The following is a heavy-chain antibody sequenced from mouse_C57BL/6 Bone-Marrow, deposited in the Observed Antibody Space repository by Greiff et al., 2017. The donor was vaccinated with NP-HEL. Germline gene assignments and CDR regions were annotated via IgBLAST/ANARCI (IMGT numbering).Heavy chain of an antibody. CDR1: GFNIKNTY. CDR3: ARLLYDGYYY. J-gene: IGHJ2*01. CDR2: IDPANGNT. D-gene: IGHD2-3*01. Sequence: VQLQQSVAELVRPGASVKLSCTASGFNIKNTYMYWVKQRPEQGLEWIGRIDPANGNTKYAPKFQGKATITADTSSNTAYLQLSSLTSEDTAIYYCARLLYDGYYYWGQGTTLTVSS. V-gene: IGHV14-3*01.